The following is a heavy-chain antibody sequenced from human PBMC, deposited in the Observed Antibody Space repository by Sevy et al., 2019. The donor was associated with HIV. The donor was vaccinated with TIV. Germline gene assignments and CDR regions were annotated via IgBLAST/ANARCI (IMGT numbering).Heavy chain of an antibody. Sequence: SSVKVSCKISGYTFSTYRITWVRQAPGQGLEWMGWISPHNGDTNYAQKLQDRITMITDPSTNTAFMELTSLRSDDTAVYYCARAYCSGGRCYSLAYWGQGTLVTVSS. D-gene: IGHD2-15*01. CDR1: GYTFSTYR. J-gene: IGHJ4*02. V-gene: IGHV1-18*01. CDR3: ARAYCSGGRCYSLAY. CDR2: ISPHNGDT.